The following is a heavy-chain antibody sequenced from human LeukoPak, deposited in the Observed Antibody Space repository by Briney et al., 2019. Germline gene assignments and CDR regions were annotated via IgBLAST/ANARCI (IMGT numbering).Heavy chain of an antibody. Sequence: GGSLRLSCAASGFTISSNSMSWVRQAAGKKMEWVSVIYSGGSTDNAESVRGRFTISRDNSKNTLYLQMNSLRVEDTAVYYCARGPPRPRYYYYYYYLDVWGKGTTVTISS. V-gene: IGHV3-53*01. CDR1: GFTISSNS. CDR2: IYSGGST. D-gene: IGHD6-25*01. CDR3: ARGPPRPRYYYYYYYLDV. J-gene: IGHJ6*03.